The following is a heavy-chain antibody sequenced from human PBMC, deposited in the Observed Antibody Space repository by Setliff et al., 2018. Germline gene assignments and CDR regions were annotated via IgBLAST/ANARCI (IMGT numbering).Heavy chain of an antibody. CDR3: ARMSHCSGGSCYSGY. D-gene: IGHD2-15*01. J-gene: IGHJ4*02. Sequence: ASVKVSCKASGYTFTSYDINWVRQTTGQGLEWMGWMNPNSGNTGYAQKFQGRVTMTRNTSISTAYMELSSLRSEDTAVYYCARMSHCSGGSCYSGYWGQGTLVTVSS. V-gene: IGHV1-8*02. CDR2: MNPNSGNT. CDR1: GYTFTSYD.